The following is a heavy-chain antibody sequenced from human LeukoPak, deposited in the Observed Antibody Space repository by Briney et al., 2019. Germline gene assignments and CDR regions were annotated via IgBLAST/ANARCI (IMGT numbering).Heavy chain of an antibody. CDR3: ARQSKVAYCGGDCFYFDY. CDR2: IYYSGST. D-gene: IGHD2-21*02. CDR1: GGSISSYY. J-gene: IGHJ4*02. Sequence: SETLSLTCTVSGGSISSYYWSWIRQPPGKGLEWIGYIYYSGSTNYTPSLKSRVTISVDTSKNQFSLKLSFVTAADTAVYFCARQSKVAYCGGDCFYFDYWGQGALVTVSS. V-gene: IGHV4-59*08.